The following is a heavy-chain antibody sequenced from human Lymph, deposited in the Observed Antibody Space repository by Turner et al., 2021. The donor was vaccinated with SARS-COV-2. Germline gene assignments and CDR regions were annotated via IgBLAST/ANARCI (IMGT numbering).Heavy chain of an antibody. CDR2: IWYDGSNK. D-gene: IGHD1-26*01. J-gene: IGHJ4*02. CDR3: AREGKVGATTGVDY. CDR1: GFTFSNYG. Sequence: QVQLVESGGGVVQPGWSLRLSCASSGFTFSNYGMHWVRQAPGKGREWVAVIWYDGSNKYYADSVKGRFTISRDNSKTTLYLQMNSLGAEDTAVDYCAREGKVGATTGVDYWGQGTLVTVSS. V-gene: IGHV3-33*01.